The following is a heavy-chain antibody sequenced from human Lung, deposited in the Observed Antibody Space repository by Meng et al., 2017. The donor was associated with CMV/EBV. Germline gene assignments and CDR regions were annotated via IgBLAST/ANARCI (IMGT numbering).Heavy chain of an antibody. V-gene: IGHV4-4*02. CDR2: IYHSGST. Sequence: HAQLQLSGPALGKPSATLSPAGAVSGGSTSSSNWWSSVRQPPGKGLEWIGEIYHSGSTNYNPSLKSRVTISVDKSKTQFSLNLSSVTAADTAVYYCARVGQWLPIDYWGQGTLVTGSS. J-gene: IGHJ4*02. CDR1: GGSTSSSNW. D-gene: IGHD6-19*01. CDR3: ARVGQWLPIDY.